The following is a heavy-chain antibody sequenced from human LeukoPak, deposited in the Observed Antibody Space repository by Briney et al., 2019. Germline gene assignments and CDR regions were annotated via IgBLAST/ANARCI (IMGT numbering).Heavy chain of an antibody. J-gene: IGHJ4*02. CDR2: IYYSGST. CDR1: GGSISSYY. V-gene: IGHV4-59*01. Sequence: SETLSLTCTVSGGSISSYYWSWIRQPPGKGLEWIGYIYYSGSTNYNPSLKSRVTISVDTSKNQFSLKLSSVTAADTVVYYCAVEYSSSWFDYWGQGTLVTVSS. CDR3: AVEYSSSWFDY. D-gene: IGHD6-6*01.